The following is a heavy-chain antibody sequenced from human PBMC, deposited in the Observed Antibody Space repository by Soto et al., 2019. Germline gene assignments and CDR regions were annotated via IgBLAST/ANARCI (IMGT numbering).Heavy chain of an antibody. D-gene: IGHD6-13*01. CDR1: GGSLSSYY. J-gene: IGHJ4*02. V-gene: IGHV4-59*08. CDR2: IYYTGST. Sequence: ASETLSLTCTVSGGSLSSYYWSWIRQPPGKGLEWIGYIYYTGSTNYNPSLKSRVTISVDTSKNQFSLKLNSVTAADTAVYYCARHAGNSWSFFDSWGQGTLVTVSS. CDR3: ARHAGNSWSFFDS.